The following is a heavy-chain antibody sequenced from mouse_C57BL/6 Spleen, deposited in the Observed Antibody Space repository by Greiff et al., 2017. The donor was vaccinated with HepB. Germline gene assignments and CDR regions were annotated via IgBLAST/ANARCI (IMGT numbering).Heavy chain of an antibody. Sequence: QVQLKESGPELVKPGASVKISCKASGYAFSSSWMNWVKQRPGKGLEWIGRIYPGDGDTNYNGKFKGKATLTADKSSSTAYMQLSSLTSEDSAVYFCAREGVYYDYGRGDYWGQGTSVTVSS. CDR3: AREGVYYDYGRGDY. D-gene: IGHD2-4*01. J-gene: IGHJ4*01. CDR1: GYAFSSSW. CDR2: IYPGDGDT. V-gene: IGHV1-82*01.